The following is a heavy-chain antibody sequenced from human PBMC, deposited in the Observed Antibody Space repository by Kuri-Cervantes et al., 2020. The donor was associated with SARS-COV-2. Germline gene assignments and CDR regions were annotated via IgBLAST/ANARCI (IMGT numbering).Heavy chain of an antibody. D-gene: IGHD2-2*02. V-gene: IGHV3-30*14. CDR3: ARAAVPAAIYDVGWFDP. J-gene: IGHJ5*02. CDR2: ISYDGSNK. CDR1: GFTFSSYA. Sequence: GESLKISCAASGFTFSSYAMHWVRQAPGKGLEWVAVISYDGSNKYYADSVKGRFTISRENAKNSLYLQMNSLRAEDTAVYYCARAAVPAAIYDVGWFDPWGQGTLVTVSS.